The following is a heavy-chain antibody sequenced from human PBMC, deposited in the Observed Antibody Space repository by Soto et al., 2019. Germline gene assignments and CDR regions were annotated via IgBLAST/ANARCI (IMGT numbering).Heavy chain of an antibody. CDR1: GFTFSSSY. Sequence: GGSLRLSCAASGFTFSSSYISWVRQAPWKGLEWVSAISGSGVSTFYADSVRGRFNISRDNSKNTLYLKMNSLRAEDTAVYYCAKTWGISAYDYWGQGTLVTVSS. CDR2: ISGSGVST. D-gene: IGHD3-10*01. CDR3: AKTWGISAYDY. V-gene: IGHV3-23*01. J-gene: IGHJ4*02.